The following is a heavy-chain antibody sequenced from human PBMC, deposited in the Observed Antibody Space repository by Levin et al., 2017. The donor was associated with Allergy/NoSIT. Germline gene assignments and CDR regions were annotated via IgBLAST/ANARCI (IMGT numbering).Heavy chain of an antibody. CDR2: IRSKAYRETT. CDR3: TRFIRGTAGGSDF. CDR1: GFSFGDFA. J-gene: IGHJ4*02. V-gene: IGHV3-49*03. D-gene: IGHD6-13*01. Sequence: PGGSLRLSCTASGFSFGDFAMSWFRQAPGKGLEWVGFIRSKAYRETTEYAASVKGRFSISREDSESIAYLQMNSLKTEDTAVYYCTRFIRGTAGGSDFWGQGTQVTVSS.